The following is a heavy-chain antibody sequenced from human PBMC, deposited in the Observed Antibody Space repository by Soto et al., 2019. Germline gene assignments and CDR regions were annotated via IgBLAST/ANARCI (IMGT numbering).Heavy chain of an antibody. Sequence: GASVKLSCKASGYTFTSYGISWVRQAPGQGLEWMGWISAYNGNTNYAQKLQGRVTMTTDTSTSTAYMELRSLRSDDTAVYYCARDVEVPAAAAAFDIWGQGTMVTVSS. CDR2: ISAYNGNT. D-gene: IGHD2-2*01. V-gene: IGHV1-18*01. J-gene: IGHJ3*02. CDR1: GYTFTSYG. CDR3: ARDVEVPAAAAAFDI.